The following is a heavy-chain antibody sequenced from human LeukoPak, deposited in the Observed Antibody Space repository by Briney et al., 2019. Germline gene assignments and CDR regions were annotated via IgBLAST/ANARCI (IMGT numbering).Heavy chain of an antibody. CDR2: IRYDGSNK. CDR1: GFTFSSYG. D-gene: IGHD3-3*01. J-gene: IGHJ4*02. V-gene: IGHV3-30*02. Sequence: GGSLRLSCAASGFTFSSYGMHWVRQAPGKGLEWEAFIRYDGSNKYYADSVKGRFTISRDNSKNTLYLQMNSLKTEDTAVYYCARAERNAGVFDYWGQGTLVIVSS. CDR3: ARAERNAGVFDY.